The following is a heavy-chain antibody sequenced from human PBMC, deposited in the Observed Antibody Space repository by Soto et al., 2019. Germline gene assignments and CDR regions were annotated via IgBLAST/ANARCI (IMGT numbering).Heavy chain of an antibody. CDR2: ISGSGGST. V-gene: IGHV3-23*01. Sequence: GGSLRLSCAASGFTFSSYAMSWVRQAPGKGLEWVSAISGSGGSTYYADSVKGRFTISRDNSKNTLYLQMNSLRAEDTAVYYCAKIMSNMTVRGVTTIDYWGQGTLVTVSS. D-gene: IGHD3-10*01. CDR3: AKIMSNMTVRGVTTIDY. J-gene: IGHJ4*02. CDR1: GFTFSSYA.